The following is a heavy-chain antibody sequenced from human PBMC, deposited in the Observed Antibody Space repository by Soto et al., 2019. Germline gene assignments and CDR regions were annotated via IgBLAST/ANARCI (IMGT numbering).Heavy chain of an antibody. CDR2: ISGSGGST. CDR1: GFTVANSY. J-gene: IGHJ4*02. V-gene: IGHV3-23*01. Sequence: GGSLRLSCAASGFTVANSYMAWVRQAPGQGLEWVSSISGSGGSTYYSDSVKGRFTISRDHSKNTLYLQMNSLRAEDTAVYYCAREAPDSSGYYNIDYWGQGTLVTVSS. D-gene: IGHD3-22*01. CDR3: AREAPDSSGYYNIDY.